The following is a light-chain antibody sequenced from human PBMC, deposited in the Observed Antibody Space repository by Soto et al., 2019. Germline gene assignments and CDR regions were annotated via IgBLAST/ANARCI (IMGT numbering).Light chain of an antibody. CDR1: QSVSRN. Sequence: EIVMTQSPATLSVSPGERATLSCRASQSVSRNLAWYQQKPGQPPRLLIYGASSRATGIPDRFSGSGSGTDFTLTISRLEPEDFAVYYCQQYGSSLWTFGQGTKVEIK. J-gene: IGKJ1*01. V-gene: IGKV3-20*01. CDR2: GAS. CDR3: QQYGSSLWT.